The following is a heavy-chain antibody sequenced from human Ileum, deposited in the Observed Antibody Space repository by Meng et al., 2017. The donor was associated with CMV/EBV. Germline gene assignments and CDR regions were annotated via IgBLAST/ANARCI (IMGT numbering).Heavy chain of an antibody. CDR3: ARSYYDSSGHIDC. V-gene: IGHV3-7*01. J-gene: IGHJ4*02. D-gene: IGHD3-22*01. CDR2: IKQDGSEK. Sequence: GESLKISCAASGFTFSSRWMSWVRQAPGKGLEWVANIKQDGSEKYYVDSVKGRFTISRDNAKNSLYLQMNSLGAEDTAVYYCARSYYDSSGHIDCWGQGTKVTVSS. CDR1: GFTFSSRW.